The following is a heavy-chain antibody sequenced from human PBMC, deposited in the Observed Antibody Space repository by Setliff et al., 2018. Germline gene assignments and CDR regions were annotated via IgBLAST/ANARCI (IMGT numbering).Heavy chain of an antibody. V-gene: IGHV1-69*10. CDR3: ARDPGSGWYDQDAFDI. CDR1: GGTFSSYA. D-gene: IGHD6-19*01. CDR2: IIPILGIA. Sequence: GASVKVSCKASGGTFSSYAISWVRQAPGQGLEWMGGIIPILGIANYAQKFQGRVTITADKSTSTAYMELSSLRPEDTAVYYCARDPGSGWYDQDAFDIWGQGTMVTVS. J-gene: IGHJ3*02.